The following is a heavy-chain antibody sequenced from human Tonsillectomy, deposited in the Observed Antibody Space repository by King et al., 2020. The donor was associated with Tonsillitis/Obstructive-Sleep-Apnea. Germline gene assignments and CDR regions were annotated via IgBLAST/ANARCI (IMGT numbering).Heavy chain of an antibody. CDR1: GFTFSTYA. J-gene: IGHJ4*02. V-gene: IGHV3-30*04. CDR3: ARELRPRCINGVCYPFDC. Sequence: VQLVESGGGVVQPGRSLRLSCAASGFTFSTYAMHWVRQAPGKGLDWVAVISYDGSNKYYADSVKGRFTISRDNSKNTVYLQMNSLRPEDTAVFYCARELRPRCINGVCYPFDCWGQGTLVTVSS. D-gene: IGHD2-8*01. CDR2: ISYDGSNK.